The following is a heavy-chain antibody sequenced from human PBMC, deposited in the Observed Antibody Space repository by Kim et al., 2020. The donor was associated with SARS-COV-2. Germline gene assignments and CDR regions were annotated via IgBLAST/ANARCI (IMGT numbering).Heavy chain of an antibody. D-gene: IGHD2-2*01. J-gene: IGHJ4*02. CDR1: GFTFSSYS. V-gene: IGHV3-21*01. CDR2: ISSSRSNI. CDR3: AGYCSSSSCYGFDY. Sequence: GGSLRLSCAASGFTFSSYSMNWVRQAPGKGLEWVSSISSSRSNIYYADSVKGRFTISRDNAKNSLYLQMNSLRAEDTAVYFCAGYCSSSSCYGFDYWGQG.